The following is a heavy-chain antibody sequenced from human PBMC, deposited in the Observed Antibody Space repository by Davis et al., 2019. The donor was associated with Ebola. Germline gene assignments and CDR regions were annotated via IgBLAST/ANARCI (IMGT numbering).Heavy chain of an antibody. J-gene: IGHJ6*03. CDR3: AASRVIVASQPYMDV. V-gene: IGHV1-58*01. Sequence: SVKVSCKASGFTFTSSAVQWVRQARGQRLEWIGWIVVGSGNTNYAQKFQERVTITRDMSTSTAYMELSSLRSEDTAVYYCAASRVIVASQPYMDVWGKGTTVTVSS. D-gene: IGHD3-22*01. CDR2: IVVGSGNT. CDR1: GFTFTSSA.